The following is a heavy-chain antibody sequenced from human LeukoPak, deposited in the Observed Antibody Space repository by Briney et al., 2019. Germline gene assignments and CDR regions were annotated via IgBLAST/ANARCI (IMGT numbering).Heavy chain of an antibody. Sequence: PGGSLRLSCAASGFTVSSNYMSWVRQAPGKGLEWVSSISSSTSYICYADSVKGRFTISKDNAKNSLYLQMNSLRAEDTAVYYCARAGGSTVSHSDYWGQGTLVTVSS. CDR2: ISSSTSYI. CDR3: ARAGGSTVSHSDY. V-gene: IGHV3-21*01. J-gene: IGHJ4*02. D-gene: IGHD4-17*01. CDR1: GFTVSSNY.